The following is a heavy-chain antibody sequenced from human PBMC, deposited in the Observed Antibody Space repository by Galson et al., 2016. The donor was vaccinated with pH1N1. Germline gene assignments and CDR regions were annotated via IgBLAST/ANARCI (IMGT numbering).Heavy chain of an antibody. D-gene: IGHD5-12*01. CDR3: ARMRGGYDRRRARDYYYYMDV. V-gene: IGHV4-34*01. CDR2: INHTGNT. Sequence: ETLSLTCAVYGVSFRGYYWSWIRHPPGKGLEWIGEINHTGNTNYSSSLKSRVTISVDTSNSQLSLHLNSVTAADTAVYYCARMRGGYDRRRARDYYYYMDVWGEGTTVTVSS. J-gene: IGHJ6*03. CDR1: GVSFRGYY.